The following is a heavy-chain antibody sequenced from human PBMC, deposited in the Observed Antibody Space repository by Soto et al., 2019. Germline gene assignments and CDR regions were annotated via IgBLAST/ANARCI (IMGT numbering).Heavy chain of an antibody. CDR1: GYTFTSYA. D-gene: IGHD2-8*01. V-gene: IGHV1-3*01. CDR2: INAGNGNT. J-gene: IGHJ4*02. CDR3: ARANGCTNCVCYTGSLDY. Sequence: ASVKVSCKASGYTFTSYAMHWVRQAPGQRLEWMGWINAGNGNTKYSQKFQGRVTITRDTSASTAYMELSSLRSEDTAVYYCARANGCTNCVCYTGSLDYWGQGTLVTVSS.